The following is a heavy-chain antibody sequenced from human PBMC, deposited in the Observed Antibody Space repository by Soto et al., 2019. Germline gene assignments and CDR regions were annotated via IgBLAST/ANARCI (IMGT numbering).Heavy chain of an antibody. CDR2: IYYSGST. J-gene: IGHJ4*02. CDR1: GGSISSYY. V-gene: IGHV4-59*01. D-gene: IGHD5-12*01. Sequence: SETLSLTCTVSGGSISSYYLSWIRQPPGKGLEWIGYIYYSGSTNYNPSLKSRVTISVDTSKNQFSLKLSSVTAADTAVYYCARVSSGYVVIWGQGTLVTVSS. CDR3: ARVSSGYVVI.